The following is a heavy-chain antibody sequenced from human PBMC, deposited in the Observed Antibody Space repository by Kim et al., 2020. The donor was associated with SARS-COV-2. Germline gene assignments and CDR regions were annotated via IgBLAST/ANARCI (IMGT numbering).Heavy chain of an antibody. Sequence: VKDRFTISRDNSKNAMYLQMNSVRAEETAVYYCARVSVVAATLRGTYLDKWGQGTLVTVSS. V-gene: IGHV3-64*04. D-gene: IGHD2-15*01. CDR3: ARVSVVAATLRGTYLDK. J-gene: IGHJ4*02.